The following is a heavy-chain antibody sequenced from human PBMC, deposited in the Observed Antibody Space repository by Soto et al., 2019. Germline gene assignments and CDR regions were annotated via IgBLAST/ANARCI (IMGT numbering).Heavy chain of an antibody. CDR3: ASHTDRIAQIGWFDP. Sequence: EVQLVESGGGLVQPGGSLRLSCAASGFTFSSYSMNWVRQAPGQGLEWVSYISSSSSTIYYADSVKGRFTISRDNAKNSLYMQMNSLRAGDTAVYYCASHTDRIAQIGWFDPWGQGTLVTVPS. V-gene: IGHV3-48*01. CDR2: ISSSSSTI. J-gene: IGHJ5*02. CDR1: GFTFSSYS. D-gene: IGHD6-13*01.